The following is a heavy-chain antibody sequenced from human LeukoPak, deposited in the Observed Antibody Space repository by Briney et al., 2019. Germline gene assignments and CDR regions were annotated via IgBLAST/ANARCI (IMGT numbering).Heavy chain of an antibody. J-gene: IGHJ6*02. CDR2: ISSSSSYT. CDR3: ARDRTDFWSGYLYGMDV. V-gene: IGHV3-11*06. CDR1: GFTFSDYY. D-gene: IGHD3-3*01. Sequence: PGGSLRLSCAASGFTFSDYYMSWIRQAPGKGLEWVSYISSSSSYTNYADSVKGRFTISRDNAKNSLYLQMNSLRAEDTAVYYCARDRTDFWSGYLYGMDVWGQGTTVTVSS.